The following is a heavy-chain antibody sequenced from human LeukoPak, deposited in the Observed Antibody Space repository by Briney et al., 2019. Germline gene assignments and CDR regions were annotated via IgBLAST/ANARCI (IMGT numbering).Heavy chain of an antibody. D-gene: IGHD3-10*01. CDR2: ISYSGST. CDR1: GGSISSYY. Sequence: SETLSLTCTVSGGSISSYYWSWIPQPPGKGLEWIGYISYSGSTNYNPSLKSRVTISVDTSRNQFSLKLSSVTAADTAVYYCARGRLGGSGSYYNVLDYWGQGTLVTVSS. CDR3: ARGRLGGSGSYYNVLDY. J-gene: IGHJ4*02. V-gene: IGHV4-59*01.